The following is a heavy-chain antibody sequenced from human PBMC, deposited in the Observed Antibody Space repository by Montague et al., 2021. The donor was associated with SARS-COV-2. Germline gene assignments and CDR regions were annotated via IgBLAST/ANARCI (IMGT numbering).Heavy chain of an antibody. CDR2: IYYSGSA. D-gene: IGHD4-17*01. V-gene: IGHV4-39*02. CDR3: ARDYGDYSYYYGLDV. J-gene: IGHJ6*02. Sequence: SETLSLTCSVSGDSINNSRYYWGWIRQPPGKGLEWIGTIYYSGSAYYNPSLKSRVTISVDTSKDQFSLKVSSVTAADTAVYYCARDYGDYSYYYGLDVWGQGTTVTVS. CDR1: GDSINNSRYY.